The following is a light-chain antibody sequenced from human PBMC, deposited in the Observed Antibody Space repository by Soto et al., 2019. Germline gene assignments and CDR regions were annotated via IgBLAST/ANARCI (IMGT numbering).Light chain of an antibody. CDR1: QDVSNY. CDR2: DAS. V-gene: IGKV1-33*01. Sequence: IQVTQSPSSLSASIGDRVTITCQASQDVSNYLNWYQQKLGKAPKLLIYDASNLETGVPSRFSGSGSGTYFSFTISSLQPEDFATYYCQPYSNLIPSGQRTRPAIK. CDR3: QPYSNLIP. J-gene: IGKJ5*01.